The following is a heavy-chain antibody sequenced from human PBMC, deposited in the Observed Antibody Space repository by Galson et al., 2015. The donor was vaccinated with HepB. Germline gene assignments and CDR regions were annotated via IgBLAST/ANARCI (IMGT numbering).Heavy chain of an antibody. D-gene: IGHD6-13*01. J-gene: IGHJ5*02. CDR2: IIPIFGTA. CDR1: GYTFTSYG. Sequence: SVKVSCKASGYTFTSYGISWVRQAPGQGLEWMGGIIPIFGTANYAQKFQGRVTITADESTSTAYMELSSLRSEDTAVYYCAREGIAAAGTNWFDPWGQGTLVTVSS. CDR3: AREGIAAAGTNWFDP. V-gene: IGHV1-69*13.